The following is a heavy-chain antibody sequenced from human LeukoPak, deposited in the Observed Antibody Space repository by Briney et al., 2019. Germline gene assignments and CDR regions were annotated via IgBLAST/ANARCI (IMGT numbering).Heavy chain of an antibody. J-gene: IGHJ4*02. CDR1: GYTFTGYY. V-gene: IGHV1-2*06. Sequence: ASVKVSCKASGYTFTGYYMHWVRQAPGQGLEWMGRINPNSGGTNYAQKFQGRVTMTRDTSISTAYMELRSLRSDDTAVYYCARESNYGDYDSDYWGQGTLVTVSS. CDR2: INPNSGGT. D-gene: IGHD4-17*01. CDR3: ARESNYGDYDSDY.